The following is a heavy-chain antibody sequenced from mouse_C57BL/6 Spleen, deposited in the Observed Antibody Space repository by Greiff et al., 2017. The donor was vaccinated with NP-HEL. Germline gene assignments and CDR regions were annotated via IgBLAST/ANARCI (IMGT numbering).Heavy chain of an antibody. CDR3: ARDSGNYEVYFDY. V-gene: IGHV5-16*01. J-gene: IGHJ2*01. Sequence: EVHLVESEGGLVQPGSSMKLSCTASGFTFSDYYMAWVRQVPEKGLEWVANINYDGSSTYYLDSLKSRFIISRDNAKNILYLQMSSLKSEDTATYYCARDSGNYEVYFDYWGQGTTLTVSS. CDR2: INYDGSST. D-gene: IGHD2-1*01. CDR1: GFTFSDYY.